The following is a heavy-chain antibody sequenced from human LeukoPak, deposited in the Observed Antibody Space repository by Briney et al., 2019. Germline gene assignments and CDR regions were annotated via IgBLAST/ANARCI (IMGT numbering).Heavy chain of an antibody. D-gene: IGHD3-22*01. Sequence: GGSLRLSCAASGFSFSHYWMTWVRQAPGKGLEWVANIKEDGSEKYYVDSVRGRFTISRDNAKNSVHLQMNSLRAEDTAVYYCARDWPASFFFESSGYFAVFDYWGQGTLVTVSS. CDR1: GFSFSHYW. CDR2: IKEDGSEK. CDR3: ARDWPASFFFESSGYFAVFDY. V-gene: IGHV3-7*01. J-gene: IGHJ4*02.